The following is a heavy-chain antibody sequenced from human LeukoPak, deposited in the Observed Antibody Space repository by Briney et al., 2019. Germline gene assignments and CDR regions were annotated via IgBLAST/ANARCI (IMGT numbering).Heavy chain of an antibody. V-gene: IGHV4-34*01. D-gene: IGHD5-18*01. Sequence: PSETLSLTCAVYGGSFSGYYWSWIRQPPGKGLEWIGEINHSGSTNYNPSLKSRVTISVDTSKNQFSLKLSSVTAADTAVYYCARVKGYSYGYPPYYYYYGMDVWGQGTTVTVSS. J-gene: IGHJ6*02. CDR1: GGSFSGYY. CDR2: INHSGST. CDR3: ARVKGYSYGYPPYYYYYGMDV.